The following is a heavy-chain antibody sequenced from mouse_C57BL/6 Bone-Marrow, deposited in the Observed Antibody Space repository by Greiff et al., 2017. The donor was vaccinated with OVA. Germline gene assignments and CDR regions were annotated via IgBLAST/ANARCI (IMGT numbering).Heavy chain of an antibody. CDR3: ARRGDYGSKDFDD. J-gene: IGHJ2*01. Sequence: EVQLQQSGPELVKPGASVKIPCKASGYTFTDYNMDWVKQSPGQSLEWIGDINPNNGGTIYNQKFKGKATLTVDKSSSTAYMVLRSLTSEDTAVYYCARRGDYGSKDFDDWGQGTTLTVSS. CDR2: INPNNGGT. V-gene: IGHV1-18*01. D-gene: IGHD1-1*01. CDR1: GYTFTDYN.